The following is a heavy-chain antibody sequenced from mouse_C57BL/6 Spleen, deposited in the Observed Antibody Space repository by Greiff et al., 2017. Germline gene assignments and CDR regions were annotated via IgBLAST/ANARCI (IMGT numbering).Heavy chain of an antibody. D-gene: IGHD2-1*01. Sequence: QVQLQQPGAELVRPGSSVKLSCKASGYTFTSYWMDWVKQRPGQGLEWIGNIYPSDSETHYNQKFKDKATLTVDKSSSTAYMQLSSLTSEDSAVYYCARSPYGNYAMDYWGQGTSVTVSS. J-gene: IGHJ4*01. CDR3: ARSPYGNYAMDY. CDR2: IYPSDSET. V-gene: IGHV1-61*01. CDR1: GYTFTSYW.